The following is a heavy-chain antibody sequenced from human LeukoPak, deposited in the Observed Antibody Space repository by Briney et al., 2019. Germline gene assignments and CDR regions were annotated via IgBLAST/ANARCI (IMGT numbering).Heavy chain of an antibody. J-gene: IGHJ4*02. CDR1: GFTFTNYP. CDR2: ISYDGTKQ. Sequence: AGGSLRLSCEASGFTFTNYPMFWVRLAPAKGLEWVSSISYDGTKQNYTNSVKGRFTISRDNSRNMLFLQMNSLRPEDTAVYYCARGIHALGYWGQGALVIVSS. CDR3: ARGIHALGY. V-gene: IGHV3-30-3*01. D-gene: IGHD2-2*01.